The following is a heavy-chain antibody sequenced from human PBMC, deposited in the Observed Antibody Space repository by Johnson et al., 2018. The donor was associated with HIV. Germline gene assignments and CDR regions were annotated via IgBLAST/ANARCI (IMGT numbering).Heavy chain of an antibody. CDR1: GFRFSTYA. CDR2: ISDDGSKI. CDR3: ARDRGIAARPFRYAFDI. Sequence: QVQLVESGGGVVQPGRSLRLSCAASGFRFSTYALHWVRQTPGKGLEWVALISDDGSKIYHADSVKGRFTISRDNSKNTLYLQMNSLRAEDTAVYYCARDRGIAARPFRYAFDIWGQGTMVTVSS. V-gene: IGHV3-30*04. J-gene: IGHJ3*02. D-gene: IGHD6-6*01.